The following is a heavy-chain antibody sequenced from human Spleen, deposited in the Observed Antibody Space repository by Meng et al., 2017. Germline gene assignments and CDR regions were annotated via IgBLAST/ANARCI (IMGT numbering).Heavy chain of an antibody. CDR2: FVSNADT. V-gene: IGHV1-18*01. CDR3: ARGTPGRSYSDY. CDR1: GYTPASYG. J-gene: IGHJ4*02. Sequence: QVQLVQSGAEVKKAGASVKVSCKASGYTPASYGISWFRQAPGQGLEWMGWFVSNADTYPAQKFQGRVTMTRDTHTSTDFMELRSLRFDDTAVYYCARGTPGRSYSDYWGQGTLVTVSS. D-gene: IGHD3-10*01.